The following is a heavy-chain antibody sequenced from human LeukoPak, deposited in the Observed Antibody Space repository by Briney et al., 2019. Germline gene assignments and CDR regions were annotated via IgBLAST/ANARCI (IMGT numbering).Heavy chain of an antibody. CDR1: GGSISSHY. CDR2: IYYSGST. D-gene: IGHD1-1*01. Sequence: PSETLSLTCTVSGGSISSHYWSWIRQPPGKGLEWIGYIYYSGSTNYNPSLKSRVTISVDTSKNQFSLKLSSVTAADTAVYYCARNVAHFDYWGQGTLVTVSS. J-gene: IGHJ4*02. CDR3: ARNVAHFDY. V-gene: IGHV4-59*11.